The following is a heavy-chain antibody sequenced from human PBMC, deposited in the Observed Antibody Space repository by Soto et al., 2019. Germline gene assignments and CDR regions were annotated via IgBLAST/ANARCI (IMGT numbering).Heavy chain of an antibody. CDR2: IYHSGGT. CDR3: ARDDQRGMKVFDY. CDR1: GDSIRSAHYF. Sequence: SETLSLTCSVFGDSIRSAHYFWGWVRQPPGKGLEWIGSIYHSGGTYYDPYLRSRVTISVDTSKNQFSLKLSSVTAADTAVYYCARDDQRGMKVFDYWGQGTLVTVSS. D-gene: IGHD2-2*01. J-gene: IGHJ4*02. V-gene: IGHV4-38-2*02.